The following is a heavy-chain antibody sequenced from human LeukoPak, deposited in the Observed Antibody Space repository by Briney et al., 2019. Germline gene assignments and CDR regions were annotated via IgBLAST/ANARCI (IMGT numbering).Heavy chain of an antibody. D-gene: IGHD1-26*01. V-gene: IGHV4-59*01. CDR1: GGSISTYY. CDR3: ARDGKISPYFGMDV. CDR2: IYYSGTT. Sequence: SETLSLTCTVSGGSISTYYWSWIRQPPGKRLEWIACIYYSGTTKYNPSLKSRATISVDPSKSQFSLKLSSVTAADTAVYYCARDGKISPYFGMDVWGQGTTVTVSS. J-gene: IGHJ6*02.